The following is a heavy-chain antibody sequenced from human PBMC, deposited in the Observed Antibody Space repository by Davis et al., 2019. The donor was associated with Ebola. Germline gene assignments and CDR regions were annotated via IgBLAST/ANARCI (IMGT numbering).Heavy chain of an antibody. CDR2: ISGSGGST. J-gene: IGHJ4*02. CDR3: AKGTTLHFDY. Sequence: GESLKISCTDSVITFNSYAMTWVRQAPGKGLEWVSAISGSGGSTYYADSVKGRFTISRDNSKNTLYLQMNSLRAEDTAVYYCAKGTTLHFDYWGQGTLVTVSS. V-gene: IGHV3-23*01. D-gene: IGHD1-7*01. CDR1: VITFNSYA.